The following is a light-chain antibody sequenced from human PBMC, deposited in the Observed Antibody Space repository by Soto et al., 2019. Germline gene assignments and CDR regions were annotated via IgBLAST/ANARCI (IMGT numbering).Light chain of an antibody. CDR3: QQCNNWPLG. CDR1: QSVNSK. V-gene: IGKV3-15*01. Sequence: ETVMTQSPATLSVSPGERATLSCRASQSVNSKLAWYQQKPGQAPRLLIHDASTRATGIPVRFSGSGSGTEFTLTISSLQSEDFAVYYCQQCNNWPLGFGGGTKVEIK. J-gene: IGKJ4*01. CDR2: DAS.